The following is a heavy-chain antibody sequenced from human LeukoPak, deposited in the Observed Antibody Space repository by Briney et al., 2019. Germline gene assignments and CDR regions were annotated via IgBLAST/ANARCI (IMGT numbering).Heavy chain of an antibody. Sequence: SETLSLTCTVSGGSISSYYWSWIRQPPGKGLEWIGYIYYSGSTNYNPSLKSRVTISVDTSKNQFSLKLSSVSAADTAVYYCARVPLEVEMATDGYFDYWGQGTLVTVSS. CDR3: ARVPLEVEMATDGYFDY. J-gene: IGHJ4*02. CDR1: GGSISSYY. V-gene: IGHV4-59*01. D-gene: IGHD5-24*01. CDR2: IYYSGST.